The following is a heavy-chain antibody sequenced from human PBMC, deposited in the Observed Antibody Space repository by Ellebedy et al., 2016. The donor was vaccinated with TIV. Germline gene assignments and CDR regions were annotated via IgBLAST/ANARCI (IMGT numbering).Heavy chain of an antibody. CDR3: AKGRGGGSDSSAPRYYFDY. CDR2: ISSTGSRT. V-gene: IGHV3-23*01. CDR1: GFSFNSYA. J-gene: IGHJ4*02. D-gene: IGHD3-22*01. Sequence: GESLKISCAASGFSFNSYAMSWVRQAPGKGLEWVSTISSTGSRTYYADSVEGRFIISRDNSKNTLYLQMNSLRAEDTAVYYCAKGRGGGSDSSAPRYYFDYWGLGTLVTVSS.